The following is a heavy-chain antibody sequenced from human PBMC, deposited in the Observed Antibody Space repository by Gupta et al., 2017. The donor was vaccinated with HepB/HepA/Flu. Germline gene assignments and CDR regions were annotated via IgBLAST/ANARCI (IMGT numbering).Heavy chain of an antibody. CDR1: GIGFGRYW. CDR3: AKVEDTWGKGYWYFDL. V-gene: IGHV3-7*01. J-gene: IGHJ2*01. D-gene: IGHD3-16*01. CDR2: IKEDGSEK. Sequence: EMQLVESGGGLVQPGGSLRLSCAASGIGFGRYWMSWVRQAPGKGLERVANIKEDGSEKYYVDSVMGRFTISRDNAENLLYLQMDSLGAEDTDVYYCAKVEDTWGKGYWYFDLWGRGTLVTVSS.